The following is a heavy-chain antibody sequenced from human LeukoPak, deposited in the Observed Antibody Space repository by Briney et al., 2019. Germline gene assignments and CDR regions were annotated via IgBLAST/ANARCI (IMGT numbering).Heavy chain of an antibody. D-gene: IGHD2-21*02. CDR1: GSSISYYY. V-gene: IGHV4-4*07. CDR3: VRGANVVTSYYYYYMDV. Sequence: PSETLSLTCSVSGSSISYYYWSWIRQPAGQGLEYIGLIYTSGNTNNNPSLKSRVSMSVDTSKNQFSLTLSSVTAADTATYYCVRGANVVTSYYYYYMDVWGKGTTVTVSS. CDR2: IYTSGNT. J-gene: IGHJ6*03.